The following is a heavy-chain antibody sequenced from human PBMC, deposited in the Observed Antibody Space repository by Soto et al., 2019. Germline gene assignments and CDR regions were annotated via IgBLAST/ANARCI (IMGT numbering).Heavy chain of an antibody. CDR3: AKDGRIVIVPAAIGISWFDP. V-gene: IGHV3-23*01. J-gene: IGHJ5*02. D-gene: IGHD2-2*01. CDR1: GFTFSSYA. Sequence: EVQLLDSGGGLVQPGGSLRLSCAASGFTFSSYAMSWVRQAPGKGLEWVSAISGSGAATYYADSVKGRFTISRDNSKNTLYLQMNSLRAEDTALYYCAKDGRIVIVPAAIGISWFDPWGQGTLVTVSS. CDR2: ISGSGAAT.